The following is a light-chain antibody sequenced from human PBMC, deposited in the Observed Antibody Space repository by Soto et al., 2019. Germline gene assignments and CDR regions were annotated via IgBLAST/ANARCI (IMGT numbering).Light chain of an antibody. CDR3: QQYNNWPRT. V-gene: IGKV3-15*01. CDR1: QSVSSN. J-gene: IGKJ1*01. CDR2: GAS. Sequence: ETVMAQSPATLSVSPGERATLSCRASQSVSSNLAWYQQKPGQAPRLLIYGASTRATSIPARFSGSGSGTEFTPTISSLQSEDFAVYYCQQYNNWPRTFGQGSRLEIK.